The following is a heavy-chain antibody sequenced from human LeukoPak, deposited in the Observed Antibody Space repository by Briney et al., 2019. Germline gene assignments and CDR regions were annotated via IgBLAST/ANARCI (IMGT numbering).Heavy chain of an antibody. CDR2: INHSGRT. CDR3: ARDPGDCGGDCYSPPRAFDI. J-gene: IGHJ3*02. D-gene: IGHD2-21*02. CDR1: GGSFSGYY. V-gene: IGHV4-34*01. Sequence: SETLSLTCAVYGGSFSGYYWSWIRQPPGKGLEWIGEINHSGRTNYNPSLKSRVTISIDTSKNQFSLKLSSVTAADTAVYYCARDPGDCGGDCYSPPRAFDIWGQGTMVTVSS.